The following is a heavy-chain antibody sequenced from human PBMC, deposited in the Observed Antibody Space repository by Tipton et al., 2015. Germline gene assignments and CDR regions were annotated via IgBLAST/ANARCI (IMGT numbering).Heavy chain of an antibody. Sequence: LRLSCTVSGDSISSNGFYWSWIRQHPGKGLEWIGYIYYSGNTYYNPSLKSRVTISVNTSKSQFSLKLTSVTAADTAVYYCARVKVATMLYYFDYWGQGTLVTVSS. V-gene: IGHV4-31*03. D-gene: IGHD5-12*01. CDR2: IYYSGNT. CDR3: ARVKVATMLYYFDY. CDR1: GDSISSNGFY. J-gene: IGHJ4*02.